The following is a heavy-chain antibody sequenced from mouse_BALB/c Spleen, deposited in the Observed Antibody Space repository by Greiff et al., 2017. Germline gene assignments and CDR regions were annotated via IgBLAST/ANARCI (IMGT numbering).Heavy chain of an antibody. J-gene: IGHJ4*01. CDR3: TREGVTTGYAMDY. V-gene: IGHV1-15*01. CDR1: GYTFTDYE. Sequence: VKLMESGAELVRPGASVTLSCKASGYTFTDYEMHWVKQTPVHGLEWIGAIDPETGGTAYNQKFKGKATLTADKSSSTAYMELRSLTSEDSAVYYCTREGVTTGYAMDYWGQGTSVTVSS. CDR2: IDPETGGT. D-gene: IGHD2-12*01.